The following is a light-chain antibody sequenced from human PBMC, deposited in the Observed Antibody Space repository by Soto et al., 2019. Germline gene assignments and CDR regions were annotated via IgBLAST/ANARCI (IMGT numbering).Light chain of an antibody. J-gene: IGKJ3*01. CDR2: AAS. Sequence: DIQMTQSPSSLSASVGDRVTITCRASQGISNHLAWYQQKPGKVPKLLIYAASTLQSGVPSRFSGSASGTDFTLLISSVQPEDVAAYYCQKYDSAPLTFGPGNKVDIK. CDR1: QGISNH. V-gene: IGKV1-27*01. CDR3: QKYDSAPLT.